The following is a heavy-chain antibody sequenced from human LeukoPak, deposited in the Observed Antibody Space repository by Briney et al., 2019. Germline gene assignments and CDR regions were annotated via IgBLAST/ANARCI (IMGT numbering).Heavy chain of an antibody. CDR2: IYHSGST. D-gene: IGHD6-19*01. CDR1: DFSISSGYY. CDR3: ARLPGFGSGWYFIDY. Sequence: SETLSLTCTVSDFSISSGYYWGWIRQSPGKGLEWIGSIYHSGSTYYNPSLKSRVTISVDTSKNQFSLKLSSVTAADTAVYYCARLPGFGSGWYFIDYWGQGTLVTVSS. V-gene: IGHV4-38-2*02. J-gene: IGHJ4*02.